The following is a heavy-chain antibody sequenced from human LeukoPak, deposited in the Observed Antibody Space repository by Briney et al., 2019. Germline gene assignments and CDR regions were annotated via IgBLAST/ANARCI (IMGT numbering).Heavy chain of an antibody. V-gene: IGHV3-23*01. CDR2: ISGSGSST. D-gene: IGHD6-13*01. Sequence: GGSLRLSCAASGFTFDDYAMHWVRQAPGKGLEWVSGISGSGSSTYYADSVKGRFTISRDNSKNTLYMQMNRVRAEDTAIYYCAKNTGTFDIWGQGTMVSVSS. CDR3: AKNTGTFDI. J-gene: IGHJ3*02. CDR1: GFTFDDYA.